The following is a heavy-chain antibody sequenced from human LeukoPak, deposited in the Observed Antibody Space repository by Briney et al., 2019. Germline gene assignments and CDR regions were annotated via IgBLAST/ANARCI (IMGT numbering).Heavy chain of an antibody. V-gene: IGHV4-31*03. J-gene: IGHJ4*02. Sequence: TLALTGTVPGGSASSGGYYWSGIRQHPGKGLEWIGNIYYSGSTYYNSSLKSRVTISVDTSKNQFSLKLSSVTAADTAVYYCARLQFNYYDIGPWDYWGQGTLVTVSS. D-gene: IGHD3-22*01. CDR3: ARLQFNYYDIGPWDY. CDR2: IYYSGST. CDR1: GGSASSGGYY.